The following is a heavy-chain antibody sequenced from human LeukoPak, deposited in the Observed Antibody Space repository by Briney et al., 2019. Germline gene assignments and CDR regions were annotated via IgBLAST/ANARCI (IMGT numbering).Heavy chain of an antibody. CDR1: GFTFRSYA. CDR2: ISESGAST. J-gene: IGHJ4*02. CDR3: AKVRGYSYGYGDY. D-gene: IGHD5-18*01. Sequence: GGSLRLSCAASGFTFRSYAMSWVRQAPGKGLEWVSDISESGASTYYADSVKGRFIISRDNSKNTLHLQMSSLRADDTAVYFCAKVRGYSYGYGDYWGQGTLVTVSS. V-gene: IGHV3-23*01.